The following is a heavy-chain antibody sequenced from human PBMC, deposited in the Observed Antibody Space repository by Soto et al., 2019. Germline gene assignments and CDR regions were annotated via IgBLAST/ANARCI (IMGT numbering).Heavy chain of an antibody. J-gene: IGHJ5*02. CDR1: GFTFSRYA. CDR3: AKVGGFDP. Sequence: EEQLLESGGGLVKPGGSLRLSCAASGFTFSRYAMSWVRQIPGKGLECVSAIGGDGESTHYADSVKGRFTISRDNSKNTLYLQFNSLRVEDTAVYYCAKVGGFDPWGQGTLVTVSS. D-gene: IGHD4-17*01. CDR2: IGGDGEST. V-gene: IGHV3-23*01.